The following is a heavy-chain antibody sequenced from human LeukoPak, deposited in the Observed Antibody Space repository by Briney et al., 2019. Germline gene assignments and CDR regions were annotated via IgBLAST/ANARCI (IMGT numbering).Heavy chain of an antibody. CDR2: ISSSGSTI. Sequence: GGSLRLSCAASGFTFSSYEMNWVRQAPGKGLEWVSYISSSGSTIYYADSVKGRFTISTDNAKNSLYLQMNSLRAEDTADYYCARVQGSSWYPRDYYYYGMDVWGKGTTVTVSS. CDR3: ARVQGSSWYPRDYYYYGMDV. J-gene: IGHJ6*04. CDR1: GFTFSSYE. V-gene: IGHV3-48*03. D-gene: IGHD6-13*01.